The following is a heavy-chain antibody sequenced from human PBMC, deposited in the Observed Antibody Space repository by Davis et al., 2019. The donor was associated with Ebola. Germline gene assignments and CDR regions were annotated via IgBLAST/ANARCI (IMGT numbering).Heavy chain of an antibody. Sequence: MPSETLSLTCAVYGGSFSDYFWSWIRQSPRKGLEWIGKISHGGVSDYNPSLQSRVIISVDTSKNQFSLKLSSVTAADTAVYYCARVYSSGWYGWFDPWGPGTLVTVSA. CDR1: GGSFSDYF. D-gene: IGHD6-19*01. CDR2: ISHGGVS. V-gene: IGHV4-34*01. CDR3: ARVYSSGWYGWFDP. J-gene: IGHJ5*02.